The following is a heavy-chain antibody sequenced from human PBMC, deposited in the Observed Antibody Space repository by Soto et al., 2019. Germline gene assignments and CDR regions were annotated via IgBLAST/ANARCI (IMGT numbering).Heavy chain of an antibody. CDR3: ARVGSSGWSPDY. V-gene: IGHV4-59*11. CDR1: GGSISCHY. Sequence: SETLSLTCTVSGGSISCHYWIWIRQPPGEGMEWIGYIFYSGSTTYNNNPSLKSRVSISVDTSKNQFYLRLSSVTAADTAVYYCARVGSSGWSPDYWGQGTLVTVSS. J-gene: IGHJ4*02. CDR2: IFYSGSTTY. D-gene: IGHD6-19*01.